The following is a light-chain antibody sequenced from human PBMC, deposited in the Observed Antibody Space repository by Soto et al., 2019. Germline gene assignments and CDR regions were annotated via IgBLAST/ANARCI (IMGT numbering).Light chain of an antibody. J-gene: IGKJ4*01. CDR2: EVS. Sequence: EIVLTQSPASLSLCPGEGATRXCRSSQRRGSKLTWLQQTAGPAPRPLIYEVSSRAPGSPTRCSGSGSGTEFTPTIDSLQSEDFAIYFGQQYNNWPGTFGGGTKVDI. CDR3: QQYNNWPGT. V-gene: IGKV3-15*01. CDR1: QRRGSK.